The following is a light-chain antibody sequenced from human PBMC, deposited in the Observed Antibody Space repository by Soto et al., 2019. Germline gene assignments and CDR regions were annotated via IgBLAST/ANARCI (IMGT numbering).Light chain of an antibody. CDR3: QHSYSTRIT. CDR2: AAS. Sequence: DIQKTKSPSSLSASVGDRVTITCRASQSISSYLNWYQQNPGKAPKLLIYAASSLQSGVPSRFSGSGSGTDFTLTISSLQPEDCATYYCQHSYSTRITLGRGTRLDI. V-gene: IGKV1-39*01. CDR1: QSISSY. J-gene: IGKJ5*01.